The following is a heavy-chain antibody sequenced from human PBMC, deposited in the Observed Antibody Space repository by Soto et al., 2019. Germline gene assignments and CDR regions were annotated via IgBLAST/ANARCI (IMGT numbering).Heavy chain of an antibody. Sequence: SETLSLTCAVYGGSFSGYYWTWIRQPPGTGLEWIGEINHSGSTNYNPSLKSRVTISVDTSKNQFSLKLTSVTAADTAVYYCAKVYSSWSTFDYWGQGKLVTVSS. CDR1: GGSFSGYY. J-gene: IGHJ4*02. CDR2: INHSGST. D-gene: IGHD6-13*01. CDR3: AKVYSSWSTFDY. V-gene: IGHV4-34*01.